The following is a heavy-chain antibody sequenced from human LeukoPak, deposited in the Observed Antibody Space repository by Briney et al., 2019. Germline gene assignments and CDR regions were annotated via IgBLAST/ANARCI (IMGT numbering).Heavy chain of an antibody. V-gene: IGHV1-8*03. CDR3: ARDRLRELTEGYYFDY. CDR1: GYTFTNYD. Sequence: ASVKVSCKASGYTFTNYDINWVRQAAGQGLEWMGWMDPSSGNTGYAQKFQGRVTFTRDTSINTAYMDLSSLRSDDTAVYYCARDRLRELTEGYYFDYWGQGTLVTVSS. D-gene: IGHD1-26*01. CDR2: MDPSSGNT. J-gene: IGHJ4*02.